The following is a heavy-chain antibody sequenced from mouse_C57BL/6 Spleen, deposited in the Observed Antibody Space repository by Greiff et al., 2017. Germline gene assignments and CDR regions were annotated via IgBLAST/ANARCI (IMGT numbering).Heavy chain of an antibody. Sequence: QVQLQQPGAELVKPGASVKVSCKASGYTFTSYWMHWVKQRPGQGLEWIGRIHPSDSDTNYNQKFKGKDTLTVDKSSSTAYMQLSSLTSEDSAVXYCAREIYDGYYSYYCDYWGKGTTLTVSS. CDR3: AREIYDGYYSYYCDY. J-gene: IGHJ2*01. V-gene: IGHV1-74*01. CDR1: GYTFTSYW. D-gene: IGHD2-3*01. CDR2: IHPSDSDT.